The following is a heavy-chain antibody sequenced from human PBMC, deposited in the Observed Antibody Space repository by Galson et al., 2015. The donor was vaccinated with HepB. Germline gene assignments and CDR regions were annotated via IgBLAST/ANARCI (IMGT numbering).Heavy chain of an antibody. J-gene: IGHJ4*02. V-gene: IGHV3-11*06. CDR2: ISSSSSYT. D-gene: IGHD3-3*01. Sequence: SLRLSCAASGFTSSDYYMSWIRQAPGKGLEWVSSISSSSSYTYYADSVKGRFTISRDNAKNSLYLQMNSLRAEDTAVYYCARDPPRRGDFWSGWAGENYWGQGTLVTVSS. CDR3: ARDPPRRGDFWSGWAGENY. CDR1: GFTSSDYY.